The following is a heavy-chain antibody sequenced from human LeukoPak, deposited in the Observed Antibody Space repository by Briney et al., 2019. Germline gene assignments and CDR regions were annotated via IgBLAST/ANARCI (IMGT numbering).Heavy chain of an antibody. J-gene: IGHJ4*02. D-gene: IGHD6-19*01. CDR2: VFYSGTT. V-gene: IGHV4-59*01. CDR1: RGSISTYY. Sequence: SETLSLTCSVSRGSISTYYWSWLRQPPGKGLEWIGFVFYSGTTNSSPSVKSRVSMSVDMSKNHLSLELTSVTAADSAVYYCARSRSSSPYYFDTWGQGTLVTVSS. CDR3: ARSRSSSPYYFDT.